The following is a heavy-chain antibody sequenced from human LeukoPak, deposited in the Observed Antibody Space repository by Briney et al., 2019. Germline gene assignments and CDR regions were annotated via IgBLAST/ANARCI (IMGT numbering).Heavy chain of an antibody. CDR3: ARGHFGLDV. J-gene: IGHJ6*02. CDR1: GFTFSDWF. CDR2: ISNSGNTI. Sequence: PGGSLRLSCAASGFTFSDWFVSWIRQAPGTGLEWVSYISNSGNTIYYADSVNGRFTISRDNAKKTVNLQMNSLRAEDTAIYYCARGHFGLDVWGQGTTVTVSS. V-gene: IGHV3-11*01.